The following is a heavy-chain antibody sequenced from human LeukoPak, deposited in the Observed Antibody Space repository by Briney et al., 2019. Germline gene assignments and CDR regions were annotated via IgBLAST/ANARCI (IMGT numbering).Heavy chain of an antibody. V-gene: IGHV3-23*01. CDR3: ARDSPEAAYYHYAMDV. D-gene: IGHD2-15*01. CDR2: VNPGGGVT. Sequence: GGSLRLSCAASEFTFSNYAMTWVRQAPGKGLEWVSGVNPGGGVTDYADSVKGRFTISRDNSKNTLYLQMNSLRVEDTAVYYCARDSPEAAYYHYAMDVWGQGTTVTVSS. CDR1: EFTFSNYA. J-gene: IGHJ6*02.